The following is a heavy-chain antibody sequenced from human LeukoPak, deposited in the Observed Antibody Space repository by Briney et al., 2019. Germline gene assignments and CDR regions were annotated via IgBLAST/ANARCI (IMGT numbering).Heavy chain of an antibody. Sequence: ASVKVSCKASGYTFTSYYMHWVRQAPGQGLEWMGIINPSGGSTSYAQKFRGRVTMTRDTSTSTVYMELSSLRSEDTAVYYCWASDYYDSSGYYYSFDYWGQGTLVTVSS. CDR2: INPSGGST. D-gene: IGHD3-22*01. CDR1: GYTFTSYY. J-gene: IGHJ4*02. V-gene: IGHV1-46*01. CDR3: WASDYYDSSGYYYSFDY.